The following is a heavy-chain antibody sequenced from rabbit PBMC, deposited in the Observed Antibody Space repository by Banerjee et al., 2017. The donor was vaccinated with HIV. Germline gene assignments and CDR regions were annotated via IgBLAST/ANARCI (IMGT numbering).Heavy chain of an antibody. J-gene: IGHJ4*01. V-gene: IGHV1S45*01. D-gene: IGHD1-1*01. Sequence: QEQLEESGGDLVKPEGSLTLPCTASGFSFSNKYVMCWVRPAPGKGLEWIACINTSSGNTVYATWAKGRFTISKTSWTTVTLQMTSLTAADTATYFCARDASSSGYYVYYFNLCGPGTLVTVS. CDR3: ARDASSSGYYVYYFNL. CDR2: INTSSGNT. CDR1: GFSFSNKYV.